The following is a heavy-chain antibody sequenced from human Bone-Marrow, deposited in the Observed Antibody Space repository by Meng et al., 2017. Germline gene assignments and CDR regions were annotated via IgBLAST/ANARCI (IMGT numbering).Heavy chain of an antibody. V-gene: IGHV3-21*01. CDR3: AREGDCSSTSCYVAPPSHYFDY. D-gene: IGHD2-2*01. J-gene: IGHJ4*02. CDR1: GFTFSSYS. Sequence: GESLKISCAASGFTFSSYSMNWVRQAPGKGLEWVSSISSSSSYIYYADSVKGRFTISRDNAKNSLYLQMNSLRAEDTAVYYCAREGDCSSTSCYVAPPSHYFDYWGQGTLVTVSS. CDR2: ISSSSSYI.